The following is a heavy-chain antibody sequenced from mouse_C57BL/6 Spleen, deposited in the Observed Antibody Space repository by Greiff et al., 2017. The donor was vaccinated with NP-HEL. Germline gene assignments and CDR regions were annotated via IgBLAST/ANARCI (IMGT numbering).Heavy chain of an antibody. V-gene: IGHV5-16*01. J-gene: IGHJ4*01. CDR2: INYDGSST. CDR1: GFTFSDYY. D-gene: IGHD2-5*01. CDR3: ARGEYSNDAMDY. Sequence: VQLKESEGGLVQPGSSMKLSCTASGFTFSDYYMAWVRQVPEKGLEWVANINYDGSSTYYLDSLKSRFIISRDNAKNILYLQMSSLKSEDTATYYCARGEYSNDAMDYWGQGTSVTVSS.